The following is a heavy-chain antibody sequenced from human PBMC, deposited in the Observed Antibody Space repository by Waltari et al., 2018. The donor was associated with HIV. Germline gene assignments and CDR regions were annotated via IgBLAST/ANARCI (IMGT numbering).Heavy chain of an antibody. CDR1: GYHSTRYY. D-gene: IGHD1-1*01. V-gene: IGHV1-46*01. Sequence: VQLLPSGAEAMKPGASVRVSCTASGYHSTRYYMHWGRQAPAQGLEWMGLINPSGGSTTYAQNFQGRVTMTRDTSSSTVYMELSSLTSEDTAVYYCATQQRRAFDIWCLGTMVAGSS. J-gene: IGHJ3*02. CDR3: ATQQRRAFDI. CDR2: INPSGGST.